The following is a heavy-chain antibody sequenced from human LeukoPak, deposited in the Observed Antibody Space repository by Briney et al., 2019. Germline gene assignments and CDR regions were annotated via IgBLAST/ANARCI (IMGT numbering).Heavy chain of an antibody. J-gene: IGHJ6*02. Sequence: SETLSLTCAVYGGSFSGYYWSWIRQPPGKGLEWIGEINHSGSTNYNPSLKSRVTISVDTSKNQFSLKLSSVTAADTSVYYCARTSYYFGMDVWGQGTTVPVSS. CDR2: INHSGST. CDR1: GGSFSGYY. CDR3: ARTSYYFGMDV. V-gene: IGHV4-34*01.